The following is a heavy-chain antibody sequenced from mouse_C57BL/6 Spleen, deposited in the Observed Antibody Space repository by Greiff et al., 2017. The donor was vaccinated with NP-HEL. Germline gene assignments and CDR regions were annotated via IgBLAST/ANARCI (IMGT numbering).Heavy chain of an antibody. D-gene: IGHD4-1*01. J-gene: IGHJ2*01. CDR2: ISSGGSYT. CDR3: ARQGALTGTRYFDY. Sequence: DVMLVESGGDLVKPGGSLKLSCAASGFTFSSYGMSWVRQTPDKRLEWVATISSGGSYTYYPDSVKGRFTISRDNAKNTLYLQMSSLKSEDTAMYYCARQGALTGTRYFDYWGQGTTLTVSS. V-gene: IGHV5-6*02. CDR1: GFTFSSYG.